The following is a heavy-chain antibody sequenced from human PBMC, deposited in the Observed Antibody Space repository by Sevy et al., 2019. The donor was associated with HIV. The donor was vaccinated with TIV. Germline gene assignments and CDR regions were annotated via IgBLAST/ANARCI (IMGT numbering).Heavy chain of an antibody. J-gene: IGHJ4*02. CDR2: ISSSSSTI. CDR1: GFTFSSYS. V-gene: IGHV3-48*02. D-gene: IGHD3-22*01. CDR3: ARDPDYYDSSGYYSFFDY. Sequence: GGSLRLSCAASGFTFSSYSMNWVRQAPGKGLEWVSYISSSSSTIYYADSVKGRFTISRDNAKNSLYLRMNSLRDEDTAVYYCARDPDYYDSSGYYSFFDYWDQGTLVTVSS.